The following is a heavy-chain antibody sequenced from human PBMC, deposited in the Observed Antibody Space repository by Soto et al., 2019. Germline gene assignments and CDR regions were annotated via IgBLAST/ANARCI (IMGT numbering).Heavy chain of an antibody. CDR2: TYYVSKWYN. CDR1: GDSLFSNNVA. J-gene: IGHJ3*01. CDR3: VRGQHSGFDV. D-gene: IGHD6-25*01. V-gene: IGHV6-1*01. Sequence: PSQTLSLTCAVSGDSLFSNNVAWNWIRQSPSRGLEWLGRTYYVSKWYNDYSISVKSRITVNTDTSKNQFSLQLNSVTPEDTAVYYCVRGQHSGFDVWGQGTMVTVSS.